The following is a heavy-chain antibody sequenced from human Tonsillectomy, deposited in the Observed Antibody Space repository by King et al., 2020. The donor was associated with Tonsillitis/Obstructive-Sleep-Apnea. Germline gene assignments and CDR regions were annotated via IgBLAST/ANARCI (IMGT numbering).Heavy chain of an antibody. CDR3: EGHIRPGIPIILEFDT. CDR2: IYPGDSDT. D-gene: IGHD2-21*02. CDR1: GYTFTSYW. V-gene: IGHV5-51*01. Sequence: AQLVQSGAEVRKPGESLKISCKASGYTFTSYWIAWVRQMPGKGPEWMGIIYPGDSDTRYSPSFQGQVTISADKSISTAYLQWSSLKASETAMYYCEGHIRPGIPIILEFDTWGQGTLVTVSS. J-gene: IGHJ4*02.